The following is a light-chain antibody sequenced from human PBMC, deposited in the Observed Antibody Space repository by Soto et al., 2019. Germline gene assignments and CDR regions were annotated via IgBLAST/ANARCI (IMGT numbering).Light chain of an antibody. V-gene: IGKV1-39*01. Sequence: DIQMTQSPSSLSASVGDRVTITCRASQSISSYLNGYQQKPGKAPKLLIYAASSLQSGVPSRFSGSGSGTDFTLTISSLQPEDFATYYCQQSYSTPRTFDQGTKVEIK. J-gene: IGKJ1*01. CDR3: QQSYSTPRT. CDR1: QSISSY. CDR2: AAS.